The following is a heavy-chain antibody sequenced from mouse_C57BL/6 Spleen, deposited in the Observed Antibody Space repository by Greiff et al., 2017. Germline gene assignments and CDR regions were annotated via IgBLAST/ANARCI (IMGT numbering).Heavy chain of an antibody. V-gene: IGHV1-59*01. CDR2: IDPSDSYT. Sequence: QVQLQQPGAELVRPGTSVKLSCKASGYTFTSYWMHWVKQRPGQGLEWIGVIDPSDSYTNYNQKFKGKATLTVDTSSSTAYMQLSSLTSEDSAVYYCAREEKSSITTVGDPYWDFDVWGTGTTVTVSS. CDR1: GYTFTSYW. D-gene: IGHD1-1*01. J-gene: IGHJ1*03. CDR3: AREEKSSITTVGDPYWDFDV.